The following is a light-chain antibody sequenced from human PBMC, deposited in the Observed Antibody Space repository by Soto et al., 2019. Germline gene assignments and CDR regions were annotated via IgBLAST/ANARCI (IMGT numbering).Light chain of an antibody. CDR1: QSVSSNY. Sequence: EIVLTQSPGTLSLSPGERATLSCRASQSVSSNYFAWYQQKPGQAPKLLIYGVSSRATGIPDRFSGSGSGTDFTLTISRLEPEDFAVYYCEQYGSSPRTFGQGTKVDIK. CDR3: EQYGSSPRT. CDR2: GVS. V-gene: IGKV3-20*01. J-gene: IGKJ1*01.